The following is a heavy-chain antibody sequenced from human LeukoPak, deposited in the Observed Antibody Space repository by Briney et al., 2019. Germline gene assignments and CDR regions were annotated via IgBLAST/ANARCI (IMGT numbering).Heavy chain of an antibody. CDR3: ASWEGSGYYLGAFDI. CDR2: INHSGST. J-gene: IGHJ3*02. D-gene: IGHD3-22*01. V-gene: IGHV4-34*01. CDR1: GGSFSGYY. Sequence: SETLSLTCAVYGGSFSGYYWSWIRQPPGKGLEWIGEINHSGSTNYNPSLKSRVTISVDTSKNQFSLKLSSATAADTAVYYCASWEGSGYYLGAFDIWGQGTMVTVSS.